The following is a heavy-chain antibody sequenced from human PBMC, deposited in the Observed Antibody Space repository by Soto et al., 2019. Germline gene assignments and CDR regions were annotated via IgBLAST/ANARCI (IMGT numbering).Heavy chain of an antibody. D-gene: IGHD6-6*01. CDR1: GFTFSSYA. Sequence: EVQLLESGGGLVQPGGSLRLCCAASGFTFSSYAMSWVRQVPGKGLEWVSAISGSGGSTYYAASVKGRFTISRDNSKNTLYLQMNSLRAEDTAVYYCAKDTWSSSSELDYWGQGTLVTVSS. CDR3: AKDTWSSSSELDY. CDR2: ISGSGGST. J-gene: IGHJ4*02. V-gene: IGHV3-23*01.